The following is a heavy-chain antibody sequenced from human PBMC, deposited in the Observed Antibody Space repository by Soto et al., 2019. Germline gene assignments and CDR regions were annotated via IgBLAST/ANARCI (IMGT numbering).Heavy chain of an antibody. J-gene: IGHJ4*02. D-gene: IGHD3-22*01. CDR3: GSSASPDAY. V-gene: IGHV3-48*01. Sequence: HGGSLRLSCVASGFIFNSYSMNWVRQAPGKGLEWISYINSGSTSVFYADSVKGRFTISRDNAKNSLYLQMNSLRAEDTAVYYCGSSASPDAYWGQGTLVTVSS. CDR2: INSGSTSV. CDR1: GFIFNSYS.